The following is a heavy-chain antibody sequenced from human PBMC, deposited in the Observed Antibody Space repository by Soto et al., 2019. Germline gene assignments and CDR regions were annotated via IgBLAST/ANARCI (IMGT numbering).Heavy chain of an antibody. J-gene: IGHJ6*02. CDR3: ARGSDMVRGVIRYYYYYGMDV. CDR2: TYHSGST. V-gene: IGHV4-4*02. D-gene: IGHD3-10*01. CDR1: GGSISSSNW. Sequence: PSETLSLTCAVSGGSISSSNWWSWVRQPPGKGLEWIGETYHSGSTNYNPSLKSRVTISVDKSKNQFSLKLSSVTAADTAVYYCARGSDMVRGVIRYYYYYGMDVWGQGTTVTVSS.